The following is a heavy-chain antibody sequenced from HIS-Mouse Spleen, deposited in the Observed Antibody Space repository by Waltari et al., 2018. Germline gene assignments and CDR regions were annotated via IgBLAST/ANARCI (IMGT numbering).Heavy chain of an antibody. Sequence: QLQLQESGPGLVKPSETLYLTCTVSGGSISSSSYYRGWIRQPPGKGLEWIGSIYYSGSTYYNPSLKSRVTISVDTSKNQFSLKLSSVTAADTAVYYCAREIPYSSSWYDWYFDLWGRGTLVTVSS. V-gene: IGHV4-39*07. CDR3: AREIPYSSSWYDWYFDL. D-gene: IGHD6-13*01. J-gene: IGHJ2*01. CDR2: IYYSGST. CDR1: GGSISSSSYY.